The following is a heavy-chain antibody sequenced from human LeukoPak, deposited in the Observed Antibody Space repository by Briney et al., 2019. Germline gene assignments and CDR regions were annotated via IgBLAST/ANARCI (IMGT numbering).Heavy chain of an antibody. J-gene: IGHJ4*02. Sequence: PSETLSLTCAVYGGSFTGYYWSWIRQSPGKGLEWIGEINHSGITNYNPSLKSRVTISVDTSKNQFSLKLNSVTAADTALYYCARAATDSGYDWTTFDYWGQGTLVTVSS. CDR1: GGSFTGYY. CDR2: INHSGIT. V-gene: IGHV4-34*01. CDR3: ARAATDSGYDWTTFDY. D-gene: IGHD5-12*01.